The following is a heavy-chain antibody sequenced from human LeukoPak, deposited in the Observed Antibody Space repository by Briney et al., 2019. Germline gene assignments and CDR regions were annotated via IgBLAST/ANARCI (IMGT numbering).Heavy chain of an antibody. CDR1: GFTFSSYG. D-gene: IGHD1-26*01. CDR3: ARARSIVGVSPFQH. J-gene: IGHJ1*01. Sequence: GGSLRLSCAASGFTFSSYGMHWVRQAPGKGLEWVAFIRYDGSNKYYADSVEGRFTISRDNSKNTLYLQMNSLRAEDTAVYYCARARSIVGVSPFQHWGQGTLVTVSS. CDR2: IRYDGSNK. V-gene: IGHV3-30*02.